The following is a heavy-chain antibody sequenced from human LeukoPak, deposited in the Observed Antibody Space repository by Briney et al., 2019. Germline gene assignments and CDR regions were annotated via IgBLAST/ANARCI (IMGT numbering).Heavy chain of an antibody. CDR1: GGSITNYY. J-gene: IGHJ4*02. Sequence: PSETLSLTCTVSGGSITNYYWSWIRQPPGKGLEWVGNIFYSGSTNYNPSLKSRVTISVDTSKTHFSLKLSSVTAADTAVYYCARPTSWFGELIWGPGILVTVSS. CDR3: ARPTSWFGELI. CDR2: IFYSGST. D-gene: IGHD3-10*01. V-gene: IGHV4-59*08.